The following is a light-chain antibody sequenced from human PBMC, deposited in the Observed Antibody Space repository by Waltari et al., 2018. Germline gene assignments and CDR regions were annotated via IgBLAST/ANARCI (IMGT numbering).Light chain of an antibody. CDR3: QVWDTSRDNVV. CDR1: NIGTKN. J-gene: IGLJ2*01. CDR2: YDT. Sequence: SYVLTQSPSVSVAPGKTAKISCGGSNIGTKNVHWYQQRPGQAPVLVIYYDTDRPSGVPDRVSGSNSGNKATLTISGVEVGDEADYYCQVWDTSRDNVVFGGGTKLTVL. V-gene: IGLV3-21*01.